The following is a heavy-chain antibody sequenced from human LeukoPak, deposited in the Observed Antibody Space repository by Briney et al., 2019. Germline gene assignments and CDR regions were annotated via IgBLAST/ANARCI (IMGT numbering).Heavy chain of an antibody. CDR3: ARDSPPHLGYYYGMDV. D-gene: IGHD2-21*01. J-gene: IGHJ6*02. V-gene: IGHV1-8*01. CDR1: GYTFTSYD. Sequence: ASVKVSCKASGYTFTSYDINWVRQATGQGLEWMGWMNPNSGNTGYAQKFQGRVTMTRNTSISTAYMELSSLRSEDTAVYYCARDSPPHLGYYYGMDVWGQGTTVTVSS. CDR2: MNPNSGNT.